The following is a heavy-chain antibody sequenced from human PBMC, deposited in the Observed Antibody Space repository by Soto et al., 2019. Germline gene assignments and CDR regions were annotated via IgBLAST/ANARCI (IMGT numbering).Heavy chain of an antibody. CDR3: ARDPGSTDTCLICYNYGLDV. CDR1: GYNFSNYG. D-gene: IGHD2-2*01. J-gene: IGHJ6*01. V-gene: IGHV1-18*04. Sequence: QVQLVQSGAEVKRPGASVKVSCKASGYNFSNYGVSWVRQAPGQGLEWMGWISAYNDITKYAQKLKGRVTLTTDTSTGTAYMELRSLTSDDTAVYYCARDPGSTDTCLICYNYGLDVWGHGTMVTVSS. CDR2: ISAYNDIT.